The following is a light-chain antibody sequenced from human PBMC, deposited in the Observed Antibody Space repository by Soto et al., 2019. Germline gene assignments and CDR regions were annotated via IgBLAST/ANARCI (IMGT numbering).Light chain of an antibody. CDR1: SSDVGGYNY. Sequence: QSALTQPASVSGSPGQSITISCTGTSSDVGGYNYVSWYQQHPGKAPKLMIYEVSNRPSGVSNRFSGSKSGNTASLTISGLQAEDEAYYYCSSYTRSSTVLDVVFGGGTKLTVL. CDR3: SSYTRSSTVLDVV. CDR2: EVS. V-gene: IGLV2-14*01. J-gene: IGLJ2*01.